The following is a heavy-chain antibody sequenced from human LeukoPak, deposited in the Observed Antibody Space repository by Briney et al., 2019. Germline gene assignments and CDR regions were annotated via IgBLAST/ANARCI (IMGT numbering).Heavy chain of an antibody. CDR3: AKDRIVGARGPNDAFDI. CDR1: GFTFSSYA. D-gene: IGHD1-26*01. V-gene: IGHV3-23*01. CDR2: ISGSGGST. Sequence: PGGSLRLSCAASGFTFSSYAMSWVRQAPGKGLEWVSAISGSGGSTYYADSVKGRFTISRDNSKNTLYLQMNSLRAEDTAVYYCAKDRIVGARGPNDAFDIWGQGTMVTVSS. J-gene: IGHJ3*02.